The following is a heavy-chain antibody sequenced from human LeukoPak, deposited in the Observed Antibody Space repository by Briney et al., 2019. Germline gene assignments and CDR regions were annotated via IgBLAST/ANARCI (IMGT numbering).Heavy chain of an antibody. J-gene: IGHJ6*02. D-gene: IGHD2-15*01. V-gene: IGHV1-69*13. CDR3: AIVHRLVVAATQNYYYGMDV. CDR1: GGTFSSYA. Sequence: SVKVSCKASGGTFSSYAISWVRQAPGQGLEWMGGIIPIFGTANYAQKFQGRVTITADESTSTAYMELSSLRSEDTAVYYCAIVHRLVVAATQNYYYGMDVWGQGTTVTVSS. CDR2: IIPIFGTA.